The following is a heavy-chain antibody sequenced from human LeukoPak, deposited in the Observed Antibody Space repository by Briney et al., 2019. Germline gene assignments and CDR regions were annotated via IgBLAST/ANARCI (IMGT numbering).Heavy chain of an antibody. D-gene: IGHD6-13*01. Sequence: SETLSLTCTVSGGSISSSSYYWGWIRQPPGKGLEWIGSIHYSGSTYYNPSLKSRVTISVDTSKNQFSLKLSSVTAADTAVYYCARHTSSWYGPFDHWGQGTLVTVSS. V-gene: IGHV4-39*01. CDR3: ARHTSSWYGPFDH. CDR2: IHYSGST. J-gene: IGHJ4*02. CDR1: GGSISSSSYY.